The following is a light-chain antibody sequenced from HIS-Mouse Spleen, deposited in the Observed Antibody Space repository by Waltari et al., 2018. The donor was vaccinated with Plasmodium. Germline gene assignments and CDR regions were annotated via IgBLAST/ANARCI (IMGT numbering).Light chain of an antibody. V-gene: IGLV2-11*01. CDR1: SHDVVGYKL. CDR3: CSYAGSYTFV. Sequence: QSALSQPRSVSGSPGPSVTIPCPAPSHDVVGYKLLPLNHQHPGQAPKLMIYDVSKRPSGVPDRFSGSKSGNTASLTISGLQAEDEADYYCCSYAGSYTFVFGGGTKLTVL. CDR2: DVS. J-gene: IGLJ3*02.